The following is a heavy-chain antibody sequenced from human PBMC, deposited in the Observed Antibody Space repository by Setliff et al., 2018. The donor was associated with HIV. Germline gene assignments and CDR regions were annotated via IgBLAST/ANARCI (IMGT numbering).Heavy chain of an antibody. V-gene: IGHV1-18*04. CDR3: ARGGLGFLDWCLPDS. CDR1: GYDFSSYS. D-gene: IGHD2-21*02. J-gene: IGHJ4*02. Sequence: ASVKVSCKASGYDFSSYSMMWVRQAPGQGLEWLGWISGLTGEVRLAKEFQGRVTLTTSAYTAYMELKSLRSEDRGVYYCARGGLGFLDWCLPDSWGQGTLVTVSS. CDR2: ISGLTGEV.